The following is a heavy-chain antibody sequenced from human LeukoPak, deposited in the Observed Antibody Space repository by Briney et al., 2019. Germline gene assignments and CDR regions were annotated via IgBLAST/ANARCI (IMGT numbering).Heavy chain of an antibody. D-gene: IGHD6-19*01. J-gene: IGHJ4*02. V-gene: IGHV1-69*04. CDR2: IIPLIGIR. CDR3: AIIGVGGVDPFDS. CDR1: GYTFTSYG. Sequence: SVKVSCKASGYTFTSYGISWVRQAPGQGLEWMGRIIPLIGIRSYAQKFQDRVTISTDKSTNTAYMEVSTLRSEDTAVYYCAIIGVGGVDPFDSWGQGTLVTVS.